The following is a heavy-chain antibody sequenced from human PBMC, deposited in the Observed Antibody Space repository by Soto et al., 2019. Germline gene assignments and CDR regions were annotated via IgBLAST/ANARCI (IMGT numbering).Heavy chain of an antibody. CDR1: GFTFSSYG. Sequence: QVQLVESGGGVVQPGRSLRLSCAASGFTFSSYGMHWVRQAPGKGLEWVAVIWYDGSNKYYADSVKGRFTISRDNSKNTLYLQMNSLRAEDTAVYYCARGAMIVVVNPLRDDAFDIWGQGKMVTVSS. CDR3: ARGAMIVVVNPLRDDAFDI. J-gene: IGHJ3*02. D-gene: IGHD3-22*01. CDR2: IWYDGSNK. V-gene: IGHV3-33*01.